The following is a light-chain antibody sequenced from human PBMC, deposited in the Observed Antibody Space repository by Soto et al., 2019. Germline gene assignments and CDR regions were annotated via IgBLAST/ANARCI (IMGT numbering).Light chain of an antibody. Sequence: MVLTQSPGTLSLSAGQRATLSCRASQSVVNNNLAWYHQKPGQSPRLLISGASSRATGIPDRFSGSGSGTDFTLTISRLEAEDSAVYFCHQYGRSPQTFGQGTKVDIK. CDR3: HQYGRSPQT. V-gene: IGKV3-20*01. CDR2: GAS. CDR1: QSVVNNN. J-gene: IGKJ1*01.